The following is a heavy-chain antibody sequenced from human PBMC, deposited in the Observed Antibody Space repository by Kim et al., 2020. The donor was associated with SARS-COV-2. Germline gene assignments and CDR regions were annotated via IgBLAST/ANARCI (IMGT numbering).Heavy chain of an antibody. D-gene: IGHD3-3*01. V-gene: IGHV3-53*01. CDR3: AREQSRLRFFPLHYYYYGMDV. J-gene: IGHJ6*02. CDR1: GFTVSSNY. CDR2: IYSGGST. Sequence: GGSLRLSCAASGFTVSSNYMSWVRQAPGKGLEWVSVIYSGGSTYYADSVKGRFTISRDNSKNTLYLQMNSLRAEDTAVYYCAREQSRLRFFPLHYYYYGMDVWGQGTTVTVSS.